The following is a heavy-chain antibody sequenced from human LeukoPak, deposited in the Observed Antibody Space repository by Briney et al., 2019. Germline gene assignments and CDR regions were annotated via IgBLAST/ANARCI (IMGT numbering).Heavy chain of an antibody. V-gene: IGHV4-59*01. CDR3: ARTPYSWFDP. D-gene: IGHD1-26*01. J-gene: IGHJ5*02. CDR1: GDSFSHYY. CDR2: TYYSGST. Sequence: PSETLSLTCTVSGDSFSHYYWSWVRQPPGKGLQWIGNTYYSGSTYYNPSLKSRVTISLDKSKNQFSLNLTSVTAADTAVYYCARTPYSWFDPWGQGTLVTVSS.